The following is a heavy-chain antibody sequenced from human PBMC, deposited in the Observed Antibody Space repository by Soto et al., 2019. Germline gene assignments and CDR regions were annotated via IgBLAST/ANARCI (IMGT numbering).Heavy chain of an antibody. J-gene: IGHJ4*02. CDR2: IYFNGNT. CDR1: AASFSKYC. CDR3: ASVTFGGIVLAH. D-gene: IGHD3-16*01. Sequence: KPSETLSLTCTVSAASFSKYCWTWIRQPPGKGLEWIGYIYFNGNTKYNPSLEGRLTISIDTSKKEFSLKLTSVTAADAAVYYCASVTFGGIVLAHWGQGTLVTVYS. V-gene: IGHV4-59*01.